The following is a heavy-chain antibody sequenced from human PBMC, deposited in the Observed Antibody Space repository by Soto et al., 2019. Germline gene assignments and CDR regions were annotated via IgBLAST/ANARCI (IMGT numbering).Heavy chain of an antibody. CDR1: GFSLSTDEMC. CDR3: ARTQRRRSGGWYDLDY. D-gene: IGHD6-19*01. Sequence: SGPTLVNPTQTLTLTCTFSGFSLSTDEMCVSWIRQPPGKALEWLARIRWDDNKHYSTSLKTRLTISKDTSKNQVVLTMTNMDPVDTATYYCARTQRRRSGGWYDLDYWGQGTLVTVSS. CDR2: IRWDDNK. V-gene: IGHV2-70*11. J-gene: IGHJ4*02.